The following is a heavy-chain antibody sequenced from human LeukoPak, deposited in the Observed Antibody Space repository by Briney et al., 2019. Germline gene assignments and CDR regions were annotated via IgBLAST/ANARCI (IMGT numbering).Heavy chain of an antibody. Sequence: PGGSLRLSCKASGYTFTSYYMHWVRQAPGQGLEWMGIINPSGGSTSYAQKFQGRVTMTRDTSTSTVYMELSSLRSEDTAVYYCAREGYGDYAYWGQGTLVTVSS. D-gene: IGHD4-17*01. CDR1: GYTFTSYY. V-gene: IGHV1-46*01. J-gene: IGHJ4*02. CDR2: INPSGGST. CDR3: AREGYGDYAY.